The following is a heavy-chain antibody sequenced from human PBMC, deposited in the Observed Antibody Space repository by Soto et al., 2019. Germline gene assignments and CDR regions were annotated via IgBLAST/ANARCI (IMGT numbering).Heavy chain of an antibody. CDR1: GFTFSSYG. V-gene: IGHV3-7*01. CDR2: IKQDGSEK. CDR3: ARDSASWADYYYYYGMDV. Sequence: VGSLRLSCAASGFTFSSYGMSWVRQAPGKGLEWVANIKQDGSEKYYVDSVKGRFTISRDNAKNSLYLQMNSLRAEDTAVYYCARDSASWADYYYYYGMDVWGQGTTVTVSS. D-gene: IGHD2-2*01. J-gene: IGHJ6*02.